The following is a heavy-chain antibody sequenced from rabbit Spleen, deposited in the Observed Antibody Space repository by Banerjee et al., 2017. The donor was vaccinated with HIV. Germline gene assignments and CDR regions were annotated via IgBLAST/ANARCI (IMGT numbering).Heavy chain of an antibody. CDR3: ARHEGGSGYYGMDL. Sequence: QQLVESGGGLVKPGASLTVTCTASGFDFSRGYDMCWVRQAPGKGLEWIGCIYTGNVKTYYASWAKGRFTISKTSSTTVTLQMTSLTAADTATYFCARHEGGSGYYGMDLWGPGTLVTVS. D-gene: IGHD1-1*01. J-gene: IGHJ6*01. CDR1: GFDFSRGYD. CDR2: IYTGNVKT. V-gene: IGHV1S40*01.